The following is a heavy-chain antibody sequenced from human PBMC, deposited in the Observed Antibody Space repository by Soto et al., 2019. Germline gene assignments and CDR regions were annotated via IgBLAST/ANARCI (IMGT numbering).Heavy chain of an antibody. J-gene: IGHJ4*01. CDR3: AKALPGWQQSFDY. Sequence: GGSLRLSCAASGFTLSNYAVNWVRQAPGKGLEWVSTISGSGSSTYYADSVRGRFTISRDNPTNTLDMQLNSLRAEDTAVYYCAKALPGWQQSFDYWGHGTPVTVSS. CDR1: GFTLSNYA. V-gene: IGHV3-23*01. CDR2: ISGSGSST. D-gene: IGHD6-19*01.